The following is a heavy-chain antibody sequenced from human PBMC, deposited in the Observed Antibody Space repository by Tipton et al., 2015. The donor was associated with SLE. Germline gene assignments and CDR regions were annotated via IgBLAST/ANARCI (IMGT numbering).Heavy chain of an antibody. V-gene: IGHV4-39*07. Sequence: GLVKPSETLSLTCTVSGGSISSSSYYWGWIRQPPGKGLEWIGSIYYSGSTYYNPSLKSRVTISVDTSKNQFSLKLSSVTAADTAVYYCASHSGYEGYWGQGTLVTVSS. CDR3: ASHSGYEGY. D-gene: IGHD5-12*01. CDR1: GGSISSSSYY. CDR2: IYYSGST. J-gene: IGHJ4*02.